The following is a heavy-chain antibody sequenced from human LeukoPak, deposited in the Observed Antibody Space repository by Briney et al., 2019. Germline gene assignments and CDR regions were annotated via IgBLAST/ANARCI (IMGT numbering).Heavy chain of an antibody. CDR2: LSPSGASI. Sequence: GGSLRLSCAASGFTFSSYAMSWVRQAPGRGLEWVSSLSPSGASIYYADSVKGRFTISRDNSKNTLYLQMNNLRAEDTALYYCAKRPPLAGETPFDIWGQGTMVTVSS. CDR1: GFTFSSYA. CDR3: AKRPPLAGETPFDI. J-gene: IGHJ3*02. D-gene: IGHD3-10*01. V-gene: IGHV3-23*01.